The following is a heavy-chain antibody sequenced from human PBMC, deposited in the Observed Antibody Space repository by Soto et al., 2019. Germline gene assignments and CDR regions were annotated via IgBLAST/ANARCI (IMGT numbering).Heavy chain of an antibody. Sequence: GASVKVSCKASGYTFTGYYMHWVRQAPGQGLEWMGWINPNSGGTNYAQKFQGWVTMTRDTSISTAYMELSRLRSDDTAVYYCARSFRANWGHKYYFDYWGQGTLVTVSS. V-gene: IGHV1-2*04. CDR1: GYTFTGYY. D-gene: IGHD7-27*01. CDR3: ARSFRANWGHKYYFDY. CDR2: INPNSGGT. J-gene: IGHJ4*02.